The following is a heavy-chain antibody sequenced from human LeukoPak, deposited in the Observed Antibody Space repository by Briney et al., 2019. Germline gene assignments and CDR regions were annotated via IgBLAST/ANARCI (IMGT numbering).Heavy chain of an antibody. V-gene: IGHV3-48*01. D-gene: IGHD3-22*01. CDR1: GFTFSTYS. J-gene: IGHJ4*02. Sequence: GGSLRLSCAASGFTFSTYSMNWVRQAPGKGLEWVSYISISSGIIYYADSVKGRFTISRDNAKNSLYLQMNSLRSDDTAVYYCARKFRSGYEIYFDYWGQGTLVTVSS. CDR2: ISISSGII. CDR3: ARKFRSGYEIYFDY.